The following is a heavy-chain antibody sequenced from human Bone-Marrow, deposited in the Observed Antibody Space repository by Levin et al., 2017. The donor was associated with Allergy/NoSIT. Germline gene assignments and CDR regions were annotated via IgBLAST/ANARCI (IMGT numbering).Heavy chain of an antibody. CDR3: AKETPLFS. V-gene: IGHV3-30*18. CDR1: GFTFNTYV. D-gene: IGHD2-21*01. Sequence: PGESLKISCTASGFTFNTYVMNWVRQAPGKGLEWVAVISYDGSNKFYADSVKGRFTISRDNSKNTMYLQMDSLRVDDTAVYYCAKETPLFSWGQGTLVTVSS. CDR2: ISYDGSNK. J-gene: IGHJ5*02.